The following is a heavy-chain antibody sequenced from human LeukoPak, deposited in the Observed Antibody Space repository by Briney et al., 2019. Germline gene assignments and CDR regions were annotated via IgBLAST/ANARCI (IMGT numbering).Heavy chain of an antibody. J-gene: IGHJ4*02. CDR3: TRRLDD. D-gene: IGHD3-16*01. CDR1: GFTFSNHA. V-gene: IGHV3-7*01. Sequence: GGSLRLSCVASGFTFSNHAMTWVRQAPGKGLEWVANIKHDESEKNYLDSVKGRFTISRDNAQNSLYLQMNGLRVEDTAVYYCTRRLDDWGQGTLVTVSS. CDR2: IKHDESEK.